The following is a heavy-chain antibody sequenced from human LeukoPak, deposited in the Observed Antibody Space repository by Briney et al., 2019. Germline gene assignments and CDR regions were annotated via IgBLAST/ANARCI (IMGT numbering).Heavy chain of an antibody. V-gene: IGHV3-30-3*01. CDR3: ARGKPGTGDY. CDR1: X. CDR2: ISYDGSNK. D-gene: IGHD1-7*01. Sequence: XMXXXRXXXXXXXEWVAVISYDGSNKYYADSVKGRFTISRDNSKNTLYLQMNSLRAEDTAVYYCARGKPGTGDYWGQGTLVTVSS. J-gene: IGHJ4*02.